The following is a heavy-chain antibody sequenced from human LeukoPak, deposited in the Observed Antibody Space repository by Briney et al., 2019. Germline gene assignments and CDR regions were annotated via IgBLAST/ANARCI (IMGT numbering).Heavy chain of an antibody. J-gene: IGHJ4*02. CDR3: ARDINYDFWSGYISTLDNDY. V-gene: IGHV3-21*01. D-gene: IGHD3-3*01. CDR2: ISSSSSYI. CDR1: GFTFSSYS. Sequence: GGSLRLSCAASGFTFSSYSMNWVRQAPGKGLEWVSSISSSSSYIYYADSVKGRFTISRDNAKNSLCLQMNSLRAEDTAVYYCARDINYDFWSGYISTLDNDYWGQGTLVTVSS.